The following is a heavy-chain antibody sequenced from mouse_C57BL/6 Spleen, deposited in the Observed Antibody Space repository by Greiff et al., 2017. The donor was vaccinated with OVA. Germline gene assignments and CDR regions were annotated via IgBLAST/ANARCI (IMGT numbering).Heavy chain of an antibody. V-gene: IGHV6-3*01. Sequence: EVMLVESGGGLVQPGGSMKLSCVASGFTFSNYWMNWVRQSPEQGLEWVAQIRLKSDNYATHYAESVKGRFTISRDDSKSSVYLQMNNLRAEDTGIYYCTITTVVAVYAMDYWGQGTSGTVSS. CDR1: GFTFSNYW. J-gene: IGHJ4*01. CDR2: IRLKSDNYAT. CDR3: TITTVVAVYAMDY. D-gene: IGHD1-1*01.